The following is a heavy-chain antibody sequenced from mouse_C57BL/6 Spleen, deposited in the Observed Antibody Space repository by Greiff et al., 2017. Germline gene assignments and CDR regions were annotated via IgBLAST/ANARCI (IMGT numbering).Heavy chain of an antibody. J-gene: IGHJ2*01. D-gene: IGHD1-1*01. V-gene: IGHV5-4*01. CDR2: ISDGGSYT. CDR3: ARDRAVVARGDYFDY. CDR1: GFTFSSYA. Sequence: EVNLVESGGGLVKPGGSLKLSCAASGFTFSSYAMSWVRQTPEKRLEWVATISDGGSYTYYPDNVKGRFTISRDNAKNNLYLQMSHLKSEDTAMYYCARDRAVVARGDYFDYWGQGTTLTVSS.